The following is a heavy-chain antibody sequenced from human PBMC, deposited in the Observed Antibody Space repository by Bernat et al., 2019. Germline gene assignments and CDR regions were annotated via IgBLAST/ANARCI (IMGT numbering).Heavy chain of an antibody. J-gene: IGHJ5*02. D-gene: IGHD6-19*01. CDR1: GFTFSSYS. CDR3: ARGVTVAGTTPLGS. V-gene: IGHV3-74*02. Sequence: EVQLVESGGGLVQPGGSLRLSCAASGFTFSSYSMNWVRQAPGKGLVWVSRINSDGSITNYADSVKGRFTISRDNAKNTLYLQLNSLRAEDTAMYYCARGVTVAGTTPLGSWGQGTLVTVSS. CDR2: INSDGSIT.